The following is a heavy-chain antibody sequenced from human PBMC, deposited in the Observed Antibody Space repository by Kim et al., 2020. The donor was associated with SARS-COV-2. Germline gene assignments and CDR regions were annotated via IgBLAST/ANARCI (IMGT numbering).Heavy chain of an antibody. Sequence: GGSLRLSCAASGFTFSSYSMNWVRQAPGKGLEWVSSISSSSSYIYYADSVKGRFTISRDNAKNSLYLQMNSLRAEDTAVYYCAREGRYATQHLFDYWGQGTLVTVSS. CDR2: ISSSSSYI. CDR3: AREGRYATQHLFDY. CDR1: GFTFSSYS. V-gene: IGHV3-21*01. J-gene: IGHJ4*02. D-gene: IGHD1-26*01.